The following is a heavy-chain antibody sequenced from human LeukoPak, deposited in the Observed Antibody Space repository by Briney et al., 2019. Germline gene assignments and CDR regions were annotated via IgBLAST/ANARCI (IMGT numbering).Heavy chain of an antibody. Sequence: SVKVSCKASGGTFSSYAISWVRQAPGQGLEWMGGIIPIFGTANYAQKFQGRVTITADESTSTAYMELSSLRSEDTAVYYCARGIYYYDSSGYTFDYWGQGTLVTVSS. D-gene: IGHD3-22*01. CDR2: IIPIFGTA. CDR1: GGTFSSYA. CDR3: ARGIYYYDSSGYTFDY. J-gene: IGHJ4*02. V-gene: IGHV1-69*13.